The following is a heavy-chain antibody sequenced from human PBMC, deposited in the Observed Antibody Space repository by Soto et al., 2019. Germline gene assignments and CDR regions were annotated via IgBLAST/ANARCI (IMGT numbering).Heavy chain of an antibody. CDR2: MSRTGDNT. CDR1: GFTFSIYA. D-gene: IGHD3-22*01. CDR3: AKDQSNSNPLYYFDF. Sequence: GGSLRLSCAASGFTFSIYAMTWVRQSPGKGLEWVSSMSRTGDNTYYADSVKGRFTISRDNSKNPLYLQMNSLRAEDTAIYYCAKDQSNSNPLYYFDFWGLGTLVTVSS. V-gene: IGHV3-23*01. J-gene: IGHJ4*02.